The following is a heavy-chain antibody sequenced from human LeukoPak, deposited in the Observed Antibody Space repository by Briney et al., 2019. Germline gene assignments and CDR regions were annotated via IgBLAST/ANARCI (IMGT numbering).Heavy chain of an antibody. CDR3: ARAPPGAAAGVTTWFDP. J-gene: IGHJ5*02. D-gene: IGHD6-13*01. V-gene: IGHV4-59*01. CDR2: IYYSGST. Sequence: SETLSLTCTVSGGSTSSYYWSWIRQPPGKGLEWIGYIYYSGSTNYNPSLKSRVTISVDTSKNQFSLKLSSVTAADTAVYYCARAPPGAAAGVTTWFDPWGQGTLVTVSS. CDR1: GGSTSSYY.